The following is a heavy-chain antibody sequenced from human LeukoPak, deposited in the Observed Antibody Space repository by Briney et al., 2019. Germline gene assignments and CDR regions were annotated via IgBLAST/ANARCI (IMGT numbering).Heavy chain of an antibody. CDR1: GGSFSGYY. CDR2: INHSGST. D-gene: IGHD3-16*02. J-gene: IGHJ4*02. V-gene: IGHV4-34*01. Sequence: KPSETLSLTCAVYGGSFSGYYWSWIRQPPGKGLEWIGEINHSGSTNYNPSLKSRVTISVDTSKNQFSLKLSSVTAADTAVYYCARGPLLSYDYVWGSYRYRAFYFDYWGQGTLVTVSS. CDR3: ARGPLLSYDYVWGSYRYRAFYFDY.